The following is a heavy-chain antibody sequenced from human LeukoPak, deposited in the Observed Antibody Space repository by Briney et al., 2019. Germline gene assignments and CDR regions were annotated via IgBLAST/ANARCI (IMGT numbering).Heavy chain of an antibody. J-gene: IGHJ4*02. D-gene: IGHD3-16*01. Sequence: GGSLRLSCAGSGFNFGIYSMDWVRQAPGRGLEWVAYVSAGSTGIFYAASVKGRFSISRDNAQKSLYLQMNSLRAEDTAIYYCVREKGGFGFVLWGRGTLVTVSS. CDR2: VSAGSTGI. CDR3: VREKGGFGFVL. V-gene: IGHV3-48*04. CDR1: GFNFGIYS.